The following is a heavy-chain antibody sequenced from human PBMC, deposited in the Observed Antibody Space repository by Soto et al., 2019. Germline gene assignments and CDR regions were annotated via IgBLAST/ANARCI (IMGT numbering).Heavy chain of an antibody. J-gene: IGHJ4*02. CDR3: ARGCPSQTAMAKYYFDY. Sequence: SETLSLTCAVYGGSFSGYYWSWIRQPPGKGLEWIGEINHSGSTNYNPSLKSRVTISVDTSKNQFSLKLSSVTAADTAVYYCARGCPSQTAMAKYYFDYWGQGTLVTVSS. D-gene: IGHD5-18*01. CDR2: INHSGST. CDR1: GGSFSGYY. V-gene: IGHV4-34*01.